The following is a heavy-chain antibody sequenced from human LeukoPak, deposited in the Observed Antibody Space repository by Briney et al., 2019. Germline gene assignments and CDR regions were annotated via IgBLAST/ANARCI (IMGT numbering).Heavy chain of an antibody. CDR1: GGSISSGGYY. Sequence: SETLSLTCTVSGGSISSGGYYWSWIRQHPGKGLEWIGYIYYSGSTYYNPSLKSRVTISADTSKNQFSLKPSSVTAADTAVYYCARGYSYGDDCWGQGTLVTVSS. D-gene: IGHD5-18*01. CDR3: ARGYSYGDDC. J-gene: IGHJ4*02. V-gene: IGHV4-31*03. CDR2: IYYSGST.